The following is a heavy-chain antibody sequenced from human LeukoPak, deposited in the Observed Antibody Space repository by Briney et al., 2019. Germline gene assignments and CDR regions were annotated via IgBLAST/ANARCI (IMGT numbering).Heavy chain of an antibody. D-gene: IGHD5-24*01. CDR1: GFTFSSYA. V-gene: IGHV3-30*04. CDR3: ARGAWRWEMATSTFDY. J-gene: IGHJ4*02. Sequence: PGGPLRLSCAASGFTFSSYAMYWVRQAPGKGLEWVAVVSYDGSNKYYADSVKGRFTISRDNSKNTLYLQMNSLRAEGTAVCYCARGAWRWEMATSTFDYWGQGTLVTVSS. CDR2: VSYDGSNK.